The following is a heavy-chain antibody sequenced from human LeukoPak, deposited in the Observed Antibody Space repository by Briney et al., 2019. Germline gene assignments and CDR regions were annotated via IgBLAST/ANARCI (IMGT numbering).Heavy chain of an antibody. D-gene: IGHD3-16*01. J-gene: IGHJ6*02. CDR1: GFTFSSFA. V-gene: IGHV3-9*01. Sequence: PGGSLRLSCAASGFTFSSFAMHWVRQAPGKGLEWVSGFSWNSGRIDYADSVKGRFTISRDNAKNSLYLQMNSLRGEDTALYYCARSRFGEHGMDVWGQGTTVTVSS. CDR3: ARSRFGEHGMDV. CDR2: FSWNSGRI.